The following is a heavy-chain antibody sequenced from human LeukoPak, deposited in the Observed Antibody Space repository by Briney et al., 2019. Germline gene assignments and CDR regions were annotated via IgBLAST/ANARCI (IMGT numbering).Heavy chain of an antibody. V-gene: IGHV4-4*07. CDR1: GXSITNFY. CDR3: ARVWGSYRAEYFQH. Sequence: PSETLSLTCTVSGXSITNFYWSWIRQPAGKGLEWIGRIYTSESTNYNPSLKSRVTMSVDTSKNQFSLKLSSVTAADTAVYYYARVWGSYRAEYFQHWGQGTLVTVSS. CDR2: IYTSEST. J-gene: IGHJ1*01. D-gene: IGHD3-16*02.